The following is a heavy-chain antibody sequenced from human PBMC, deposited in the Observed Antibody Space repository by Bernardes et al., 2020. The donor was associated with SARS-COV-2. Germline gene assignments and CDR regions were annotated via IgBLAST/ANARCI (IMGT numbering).Heavy chain of an antibody. Sequence: GGSLRLSCAASGFTFNTSAMNWVRQAPGKGLEWVSTIIGSGGSTYYADSVRGRFTISRDNAKNTLYLQMNSLRVEDAALYYCAKSGGAYWGQGTLVTVSP. CDR3: AKSGGAY. V-gene: IGHV3-23*01. D-gene: IGHD3-10*01. CDR1: GFTFNTSA. J-gene: IGHJ4*02. CDR2: IIGSGGST.